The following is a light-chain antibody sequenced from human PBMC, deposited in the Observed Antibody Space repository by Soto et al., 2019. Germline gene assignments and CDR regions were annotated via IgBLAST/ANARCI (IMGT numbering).Light chain of an antibody. Sequence: EIVLTQSPATLSLSPGERATLSCRASQSVSSYLAWYQQKPGQAPRLLIYDASNRATGIPARFSGSGSGTDFTIAISSLEPEDFAVYYCQQRSELTFGGGTKVEIK. CDR3: QQRSELT. CDR2: DAS. V-gene: IGKV3-11*01. J-gene: IGKJ4*01. CDR1: QSVSSY.